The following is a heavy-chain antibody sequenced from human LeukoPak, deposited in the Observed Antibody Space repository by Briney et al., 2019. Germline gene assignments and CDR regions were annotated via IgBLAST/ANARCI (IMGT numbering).Heavy chain of an antibody. D-gene: IGHD3-22*01. Sequence: SWIRQPAGKGLEWVANIKQDGSEKYYVDSVKGRFTISRDNAKNSLYLQMNSLRAEDTAVYYCARVGDSRHYDAFDIWGQGTMVTVSS. J-gene: IGHJ3*02. V-gene: IGHV3-7*01. CDR3: ARVGDSRHYDAFDI. CDR2: IKQDGSEK.